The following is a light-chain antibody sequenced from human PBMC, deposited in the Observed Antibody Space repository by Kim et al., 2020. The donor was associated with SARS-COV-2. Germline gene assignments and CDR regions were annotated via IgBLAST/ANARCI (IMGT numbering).Light chain of an antibody. CDR3: KQYGSSPWT. V-gene: IGKV3-20*01. CDR1: QSVSSSY. Sequence: SPGERASLSCRAHQSVSSSYLAWYPQRPGQAPRLLIYGSASRATGIPDRFSGSGSGTDFTHTISRLEPEDSAVYYCKQYGSSPWTFGQGTKVDIK. CDR2: GSA. J-gene: IGKJ1*01.